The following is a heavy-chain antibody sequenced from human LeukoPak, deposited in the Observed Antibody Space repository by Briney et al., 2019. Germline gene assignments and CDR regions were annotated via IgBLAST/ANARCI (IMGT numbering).Heavy chain of an antibody. CDR1: GYTFTSYG. CDR2: ISAYNGNT. CDR3: ARDRGYYYDSSGYYPPGD. V-gene: IGHV1-18*01. J-gene: IGHJ4*02. D-gene: IGHD3-22*01. Sequence: GASVTVSFKASGYTFTSYGISWVRQAPGQGLEWMGWISAYNGNTNYAQKLQGRVTMTTDTSTSTAYMELRSLRSDDTAVYYCARDRGYYYDSSGYYPPGDWGQGTLVTVSS.